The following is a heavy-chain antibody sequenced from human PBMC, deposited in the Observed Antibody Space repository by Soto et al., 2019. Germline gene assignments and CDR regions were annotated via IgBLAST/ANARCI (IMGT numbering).Heavy chain of an antibody. Sequence: GESLRLSCAASGFTFSSYAMSWVRQAPGKGLEWVSAISGSGGSTYYADSVKGRFTISRDNSKNTLYLQMNSLRAEDTAVYYCAGYDFFNWFDPWGQGTLVTVSS. CDR1: GFTFSSYA. CDR3: AGYDFFNWFDP. D-gene: IGHD3-3*01. CDR2: ISGSGGST. V-gene: IGHV3-23*01. J-gene: IGHJ5*02.